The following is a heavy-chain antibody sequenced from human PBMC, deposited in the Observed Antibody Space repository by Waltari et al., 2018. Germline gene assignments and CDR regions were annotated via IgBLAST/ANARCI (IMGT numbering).Heavy chain of an antibody. J-gene: IGHJ4*02. CDR1: C. CDR3: ARDRGRGLYLDT. CDR2: VRWDGRT. D-gene: IGHD2-15*01. Sequence: CWSCVRQPPEKGLEWVGQVRWDGRTNYNPSFASRVIISLDTSTHHFALEMTSATAADTALYYCARDRGRGLYLDTWGQGILVTVAP. V-gene: IGHV4-4*02.